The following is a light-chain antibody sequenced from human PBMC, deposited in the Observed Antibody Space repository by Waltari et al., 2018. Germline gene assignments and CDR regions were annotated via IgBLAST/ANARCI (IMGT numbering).Light chain of an antibody. CDR3: LLDMGSGIWV. CDR1: SGTLSSTSY. Sequence: QTVVTQEPSLSVSPGGTVTLTCALSSGTLSSTSYASWSQQSPGQTPRTLFYQANIRSSGVPDRFSGSVLGNKAVLIITGAQAEDESTYYCLLDMGSGIWVFGGGTKLTVL. CDR2: QAN. J-gene: IGLJ3*02. V-gene: IGLV8-61*01.